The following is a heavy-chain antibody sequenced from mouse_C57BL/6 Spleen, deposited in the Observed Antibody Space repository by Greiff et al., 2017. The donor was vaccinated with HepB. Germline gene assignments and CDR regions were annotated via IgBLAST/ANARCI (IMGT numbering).Heavy chain of an antibody. CDR1: GFNIKDYY. V-gene: IGHV14-1*01. J-gene: IGHJ4*01. D-gene: IGHD4-1*01. CDR2: IDPEDGDT. Sequence: EVKLVESGAELVRPGASVKLSCTASGFNIKDYYMHWVKQRPEQGLEWIGRIDPEDGDTEYAPKFQGKSTMTADKSSNTAYLQLSSLTSEDTAVYYCTRTGMSYYYAMDYWGQGTSVTVSS. CDR3: TRTGMSYYYAMDY.